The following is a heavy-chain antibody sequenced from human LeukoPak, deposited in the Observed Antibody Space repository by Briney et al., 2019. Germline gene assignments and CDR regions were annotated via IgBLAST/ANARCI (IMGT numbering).Heavy chain of an antibody. CDR2: ITRDGSST. D-gene: IGHD3-16*01. Sequence: GGSLRLSCSASGFTFSSSWMHWVRQAPGKGLVWVSRITRDGSSTTYADSVKGRFTTSRDNAKNTLYLQMDSLRDDDTAVYYCARDPGYESWSPFWGGMDVWGNGTTVTVSS. CDR1: GFTFSSSW. J-gene: IGHJ6*04. V-gene: IGHV3-74*01. CDR3: ARDPGYESWSPFWGGMDV.